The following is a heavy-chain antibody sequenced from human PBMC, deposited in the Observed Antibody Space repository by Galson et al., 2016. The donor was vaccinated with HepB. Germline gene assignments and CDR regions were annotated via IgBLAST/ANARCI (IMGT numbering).Heavy chain of an antibody. Sequence: SLRLSCSASGFTFSSYGIPWVRKAPGKGLEWVALIWSEGRHKYYAESVKGRFTISRDSSKNALYRQMNSLRAEDTAVYYCAREGHLWLACFDNWGQGTLVTVSS. J-gene: IGHJ4*02. CDR3: AREGHLWLACFDN. CDR2: IWSEGRHK. V-gene: IGHV3-33*01. D-gene: IGHD3-22*01. CDR1: GFTFSSYG.